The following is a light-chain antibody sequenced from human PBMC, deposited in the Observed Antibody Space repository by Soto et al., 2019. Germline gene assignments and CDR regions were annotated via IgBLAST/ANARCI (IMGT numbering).Light chain of an antibody. CDR2: DTY. J-gene: IGKJ5*01. V-gene: IGKV3-11*01. Sequence: EIVLTQSPATLSLSPGERATLSCRASQSVGSYLAWYQQKPGQAPRLLIYDTYNRATGIPARFSGSGSGTDFTPTISSLEPEDFAFYYCQQRSNWITFGQGTRLEIE. CDR1: QSVGSY. CDR3: QQRSNWIT.